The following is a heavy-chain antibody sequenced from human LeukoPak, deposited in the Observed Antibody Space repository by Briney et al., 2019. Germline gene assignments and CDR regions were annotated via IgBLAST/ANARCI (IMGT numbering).Heavy chain of an antibody. CDR2: VFHTGST. CDR1: GGSIDTYY. J-gene: IGHJ4*02. Sequence: SETLSLTCTVSGGSIDTYYWNWIRQPPGKGLEWIGYVFHTGSTNYNPSLKSRVTISVDTSKNQFSLKLSSVTAADTAVYYCARRPKLNWDIVVVPAAIRGVPFDYWGQGTLVTVSS. V-gene: IGHV4-59*01. D-gene: IGHD2-2*01. CDR3: ARRPKLNWDIVVVPAAIRGVPFDY.